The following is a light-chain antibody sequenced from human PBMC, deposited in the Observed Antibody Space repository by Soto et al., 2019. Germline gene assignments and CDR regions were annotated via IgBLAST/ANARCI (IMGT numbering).Light chain of an antibody. CDR3: ISYTSSSTSYV. Sequence: QSALTQPASVSGSPGQSITISCTGTSSDVGGYNYVAWYQQHPGKVPRLMIYEVSNRPSGVSNRFSGSKSGSTASLTISGLPAEDEADYYCISYTSSSTSYVFGPGTKVTVL. J-gene: IGLJ1*01. CDR1: SSDVGGYNY. CDR2: EVS. V-gene: IGLV2-14*01.